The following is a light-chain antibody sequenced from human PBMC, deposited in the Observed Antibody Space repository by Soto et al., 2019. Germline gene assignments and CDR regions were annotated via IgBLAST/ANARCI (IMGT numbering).Light chain of an antibody. CDR1: QNIDIN. V-gene: IGKV3-15*01. CDR3: QQYHHWPPIT. Sequence: EIVMTQSPATRSVSPGEGASLSCSASQNIDINLVWYQQKPGQPPRLLIFRASTRANDIPARFSGSGSGTELTLTISSLQPADFAVYCCQQYHHWPPITFGQGTRLEIK. CDR2: RAS. J-gene: IGKJ5*01.